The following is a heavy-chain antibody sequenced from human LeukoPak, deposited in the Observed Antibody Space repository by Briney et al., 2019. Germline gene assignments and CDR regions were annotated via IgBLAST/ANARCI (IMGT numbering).Heavy chain of an antibody. CDR3: GSSHYYDSGGYYYDY. J-gene: IGHJ4*02. Sequence: GGSLRLSCAASGFTFSNYGMSWVRQAPGRELEWVSAITIRGDGTYYADSVKGRFTISRDNSKSSVYLQMNSLRAEDTAVYYCGSSHYYDSGGYYYDYRGQGTLVTVSS. V-gene: IGHV3-23*01. CDR1: GFTFSNYG. D-gene: IGHD3-22*01. CDR2: ITIRGDGT.